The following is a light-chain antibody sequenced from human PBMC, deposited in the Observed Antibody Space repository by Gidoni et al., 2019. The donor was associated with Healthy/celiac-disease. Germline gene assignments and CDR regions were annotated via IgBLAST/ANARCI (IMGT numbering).Light chain of an antibody. CDR3: QQYYSTPST. V-gene: IGKV4-1*01. CDR2: WAS. CDR1: QSVLYSSNTKNY. J-gene: IGKJ2*01. Sequence: EIVMTQSPDSLAVSLGERATIHCKSRQSVLYSSNTKNYLAWYQQQPGQPPKLLIYWASTRESGVPDRFSGSGSGTDFTLTIRSLQAEDVAVYSCQQYYSTPSTFGQGTKLEIK.